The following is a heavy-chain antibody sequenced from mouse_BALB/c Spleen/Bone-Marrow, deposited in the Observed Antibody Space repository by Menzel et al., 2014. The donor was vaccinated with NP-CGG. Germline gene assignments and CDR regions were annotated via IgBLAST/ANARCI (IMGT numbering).Heavy chain of an antibody. Sequence: VQLQPPGPELVTPGASMKISCKASGYSFTGYTMNWVKQSHGKDLEWIGLINPYNGGTSYNQKFKGKATLTVDKSSSTAYMELLSLTSEDSAVDYCARDSDGYYFDYRGQGTSRTGSS. CDR3: ARDSDGYYFDY. CDR1: GYSFTGYT. CDR2: INPYNGGT. J-gene: IGHJ2*02. V-gene: IGHV1-18*01.